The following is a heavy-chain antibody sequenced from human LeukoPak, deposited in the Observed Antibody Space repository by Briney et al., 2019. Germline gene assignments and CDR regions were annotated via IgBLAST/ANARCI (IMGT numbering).Heavy chain of an antibody. V-gene: IGHV3-7*01. D-gene: IGHD2/OR15-2a*01. J-gene: IGHJ4*02. Sequence: GGSLRLSCAASGFTFSNYWMSWVRQAPGKGLEWVANIKQDGSETYYVDSVAGRFTISRDNAKNSLSLQMNSLRAEDTAVYYCAREGNRRSFDYWGQGTLVTVSS. CDR1: GFTFSNYW. CDR3: AREGNRRSFDY. CDR2: IKQDGSET.